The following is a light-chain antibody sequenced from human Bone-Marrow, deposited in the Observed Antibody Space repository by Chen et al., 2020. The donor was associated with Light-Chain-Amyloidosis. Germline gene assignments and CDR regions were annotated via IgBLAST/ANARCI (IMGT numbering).Light chain of an antibody. CDR2: EVT. CDR3: SSYTITNTLV. CDR1: SSDVGGDNH. Sequence: HSALTQPASVSGSPGQSITISCTGTSSDVGGDNHVSWYQQHPDKAPKLMIYEVTNWPSWVPDRFSGSKSDNTASLTISGLQTEDEADYFCSSYTITNTLVFGSGTRVTVL. J-gene: IGLJ1*01. V-gene: IGLV2-14*01.